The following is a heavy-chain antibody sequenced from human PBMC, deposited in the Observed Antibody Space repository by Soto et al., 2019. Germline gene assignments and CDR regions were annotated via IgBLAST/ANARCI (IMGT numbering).Heavy chain of an antibody. D-gene: IGHD1-26*01. V-gene: IGHV5-51*01. CDR2: IYPGDSDT. Sequence: GESLKISCKGSGYSFTSYWIGWVRQMPGKGLEWMGIIYPGDSDTKYSPSFQGQVTISVDESTNTAYLQWSSLKASDTAIYYCARQSPYTGSYYVLLDHWGQGTRVTVSS. CDR1: GYSFTSYW. J-gene: IGHJ4*02. CDR3: ARQSPYTGSYYVLLDH.